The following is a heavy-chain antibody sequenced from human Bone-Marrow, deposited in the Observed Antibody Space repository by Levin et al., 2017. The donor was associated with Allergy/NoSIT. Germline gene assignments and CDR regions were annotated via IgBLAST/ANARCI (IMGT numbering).Heavy chain of an antibody. D-gene: IGHD5-12*01. J-gene: IGHJ3*02. Sequence: QHGESLKISCAASGFTVSSNYMSWVRQAPGKGLEWVSVIYSGGSTYYADSVKGRFTISRDNSKNTLYLQMNSLRAEDTAVYYCARDVVYFSGYETPVGAFDIWGQGTMVTVSS. CDR1: GFTVSSNY. CDR2: IYSGGST. CDR3: ARDVVYFSGYETPVGAFDI. V-gene: IGHV3-53*01.